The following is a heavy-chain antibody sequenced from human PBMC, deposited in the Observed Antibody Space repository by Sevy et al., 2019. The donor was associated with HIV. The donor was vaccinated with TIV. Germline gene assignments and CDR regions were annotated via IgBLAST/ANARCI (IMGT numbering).Heavy chain of an antibody. CDR2: IRYDGSNK. CDR3: AKDMGITGTFRSVGRYYFDY. V-gene: IGHV3-30*02. D-gene: IGHD1-7*01. J-gene: IGHJ4*02. CDR1: GFTFSSYG. Sequence: GGSLRLSCAASGFTFSSYGMHWVRQAPGKGLGWVAFIRYDGSNKYYADSVKGRFTISRDNSKNTLYLQMNSLRAEDTAVYYCAKDMGITGTFRSVGRYYFDYWGQGTLVTVSS.